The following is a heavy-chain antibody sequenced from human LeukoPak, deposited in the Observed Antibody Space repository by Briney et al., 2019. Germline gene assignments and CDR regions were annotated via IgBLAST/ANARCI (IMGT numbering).Heavy chain of an antibody. V-gene: IGHV1-2*02. CDR3: ARALDYDILTGYSRQANQFDY. D-gene: IGHD3-9*01. J-gene: IGHJ4*02. CDR2: INPNSGGT. CDR1: GYTFTGYY. Sequence: ASVKVSCKASGYTFTGYYMHWVRQAPGQGLEWMGWINPNSGGTNYAQKFQGRVTMTRDTSISTAYMELSRLRSDDTAVYYWARALDYDILTGYSRQANQFDYWGQGTLVTVSS.